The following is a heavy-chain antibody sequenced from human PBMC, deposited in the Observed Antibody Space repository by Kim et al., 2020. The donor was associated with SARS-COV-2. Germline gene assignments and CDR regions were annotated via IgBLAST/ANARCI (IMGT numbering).Heavy chain of an antibody. Sequence: ASVKVSCKASGYTFTSYYMHWVRQAPGQGLEWMGIINPSGGGTSYAQKFQGRVTMTRDTSTNTVYMELSSLRSEDTAVYYCARDLHSYYYDSSGYYPYYFDYWGQGTLVTVSS. J-gene: IGHJ4*02. V-gene: IGHV1-46*01. D-gene: IGHD3-22*01. CDR2: INPSGGGT. CDR3: ARDLHSYYYDSSGYYPYYFDY. CDR1: GYTFTSYY.